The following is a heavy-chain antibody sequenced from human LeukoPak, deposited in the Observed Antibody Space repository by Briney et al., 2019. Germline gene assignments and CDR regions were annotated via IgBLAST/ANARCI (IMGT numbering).Heavy chain of an antibody. Sequence: PGGSLRLSCAASGFTVSSKYMSWVRQAPGKGLEWVSAISGSGGSTYYADSVKGRFTISRDNSKNTLYLQMNSLRAEETAVYYCAKERSRGGDCLDYWGQGTLVTVSS. CDR2: ISGSGGST. J-gene: IGHJ4*02. V-gene: IGHV3-23*01. CDR1: GFTVSSKY. D-gene: IGHD2-21*02. CDR3: AKERSRGGDCLDY.